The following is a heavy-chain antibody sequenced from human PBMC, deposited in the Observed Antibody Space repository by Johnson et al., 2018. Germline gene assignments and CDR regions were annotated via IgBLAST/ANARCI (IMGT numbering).Heavy chain of an antibody. CDR3: ARDRSVAGSYFDC. V-gene: IGHV3-43D*03. J-gene: IGHJ4*02. D-gene: IGHD6-19*01. CDR2: INWDGSTT. Sequence: EVQLLESGGVVVQPGGSLRLSCAASGFTFDDYAMHWVRQAPGMGLEWVSLINWDGSTTYYADSVKGRFTVSRDNSKNSLYLQMNSLRAEDTALYYCARDRSVAGSYFDCWGQGTLVTVSS. CDR1: GFTFDDYA.